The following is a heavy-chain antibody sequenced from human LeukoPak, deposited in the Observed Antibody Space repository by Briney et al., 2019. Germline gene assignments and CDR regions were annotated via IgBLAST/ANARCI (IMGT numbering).Heavy chain of an antibody. J-gene: IGHJ6*02. Sequence: GGSLRLSCAASGFTLSSFWMHWVRQVPGKGLVWISRISSDGSTTSYADSVKGRFTISRDNAKNTLYLQMNSLRVEDTAVYYCARGPPYYFGMDVWGQGTTVTVSS. CDR1: GFTLSSFW. CDR2: ISSDGSTT. CDR3: ARGPPYYFGMDV. V-gene: IGHV3-74*01.